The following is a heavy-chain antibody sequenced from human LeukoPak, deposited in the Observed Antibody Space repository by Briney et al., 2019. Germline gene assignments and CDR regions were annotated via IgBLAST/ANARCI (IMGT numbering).Heavy chain of an antibody. V-gene: IGHV3-30*18. CDR2: IPFDGGNT. J-gene: IGHJ4*02. Sequence: PGGSLKLSCAASKFTFSSFAIHWVRQAPGKGLEWVALIPFDGGNTLYADSVKGRFTISRDNSKDTLYLQMNGLRAEDTAVYFCAKQSAGSAAWYSLHYDFWGQGTLVTVSS. CDR1: KFTFSSFA. CDR3: AKQSAGSAAWYSLHYDF. D-gene: IGHD6-13*01.